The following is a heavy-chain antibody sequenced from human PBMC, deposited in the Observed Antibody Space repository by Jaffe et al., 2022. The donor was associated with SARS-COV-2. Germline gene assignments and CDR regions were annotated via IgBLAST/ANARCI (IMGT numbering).Heavy chain of an antibody. Sequence: EVQLVESGGGLVQPGGSLRLSCAASGFTFSSYEMNWVRQAPGKGLEWVSYISSSGSTIYYADSVKGRFTISRDNAKNSLYLQMNSLRAEDTAVYYCARGTDDYYDSSGLGSDAFDIWGQGTMVTVSS. J-gene: IGHJ3*02. CDR1: GFTFSSYE. V-gene: IGHV3-48*03. CDR3: ARGTDDYYDSSGLGSDAFDI. CDR2: ISSSGSTI. D-gene: IGHD3-22*01.